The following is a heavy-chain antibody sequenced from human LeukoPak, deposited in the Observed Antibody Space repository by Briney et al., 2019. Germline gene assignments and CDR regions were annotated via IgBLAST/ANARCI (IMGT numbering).Heavy chain of an antibody. V-gene: IGHV1-2*02. J-gene: IGHJ6*02. CDR2: INPNNGGT. Sequence: ASVKVSCKASGYTFTGYYMHWVRQAPGQGLEWMGWINPNNGGTNYAQKFQGRVTMTRDTSISTAYMELSRLRSDDTAVYYCATWDSSGYYEENYYYYGMDVWGQGTTVTVSS. D-gene: IGHD3-22*01. CDR3: ATWDSSGYYEENYYYYGMDV. CDR1: GYTFTGYY.